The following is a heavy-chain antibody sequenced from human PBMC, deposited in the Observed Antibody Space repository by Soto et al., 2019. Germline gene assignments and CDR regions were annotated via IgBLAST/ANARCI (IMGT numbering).Heavy chain of an antibody. Sequence: QVQLVQSGAEVKKPGSSVKVSCKASGDTFSSYAINWVRQAPGQVLEWMGGITPMFGTANYAQKFKGRVTITAGESTSTVYMELSSLRSEDTAVYYCARVGPAHYYDSSGYYSPLDYWGQGTLVTVSS. J-gene: IGHJ4*02. V-gene: IGHV1-69*01. CDR3: ARVGPAHYYDSSGYYSPLDY. CDR2: ITPMFGTA. CDR1: GDTFSSYA. D-gene: IGHD3-22*01.